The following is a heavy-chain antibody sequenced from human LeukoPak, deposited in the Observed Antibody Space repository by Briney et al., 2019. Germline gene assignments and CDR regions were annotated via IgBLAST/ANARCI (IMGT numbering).Heavy chain of an antibody. D-gene: IGHD4-23*01. J-gene: IGHJ4*02. CDR1: GDTVFSIRAA. Sequence: SQTLSHTSAHSGDTVFSIRAAWHWIRQSPSRGLEWLGRTYCRSKCYNDYAVSVKSRITINPDTSKNQFSLKLSSVTAADTAVYNGARAYGGKPTVIYYGRRETLVTVSS. V-gene: IGHV6-1*01. CDR3: ARAYGGKPTVIYY. CDR2: TYCRSKCYN.